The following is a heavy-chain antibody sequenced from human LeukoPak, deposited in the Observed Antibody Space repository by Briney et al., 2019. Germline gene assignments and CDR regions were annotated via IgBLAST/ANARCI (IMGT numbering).Heavy chain of an antibody. CDR3: VRDNYYVMDV. CDR1: GFTFSRTW. V-gene: IGHV3-74*03. J-gene: IGHJ6*04. CDR2: IESGGTT. Sequence: GGSLRLSCEASGFTFSRTWMHWVRQGPGKGLLWLSRIESGGTTMYAESVKGRFTISRDNAKNTIYLQMNSLRAEDTAVYYCVRDNYYVMDVWGKGTTVTVSS.